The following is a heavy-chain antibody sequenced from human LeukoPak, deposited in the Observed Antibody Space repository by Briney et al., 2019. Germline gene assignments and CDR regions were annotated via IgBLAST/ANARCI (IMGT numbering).Heavy chain of an antibody. J-gene: IGHJ6*03. CDR2: IYYSGST. D-gene: IGHD2-2*01. CDR3: ARAKGYCSSTSCYGIDYYYYMDV. Sequence: GALRLSCAASGFTFSSYSMNWVRQPPGKGLEWIGYIYYSGSTNYNPSLKSRVTISVDTSKNQFSLKLSSVTAADTAVYYCARAKGYCSSTSCYGIDYYYYMDVWGKGTTVTISS. V-gene: IGHV4-59*01. CDR1: GFTFSSYS.